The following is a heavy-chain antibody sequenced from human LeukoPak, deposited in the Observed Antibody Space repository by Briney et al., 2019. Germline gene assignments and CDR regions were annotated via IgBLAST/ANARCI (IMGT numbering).Heavy chain of an antibody. V-gene: IGHV3-30*04. CDR1: VFTFSSYS. CDR3: ASPFKQQLIYTDAFDI. D-gene: IGHD6-13*01. CDR2: ISYDGSNK. Sequence: GRSLRLSCAASVFTFSSYSMHWVRQAPGKGLEWVAVISYDGSNKYYADSVKGRFTISRDNSKNTLYLQMNSLRAEDTAVYYCASPFKQQLIYTDAFDIWGQGTMVTVSS. J-gene: IGHJ3*02.